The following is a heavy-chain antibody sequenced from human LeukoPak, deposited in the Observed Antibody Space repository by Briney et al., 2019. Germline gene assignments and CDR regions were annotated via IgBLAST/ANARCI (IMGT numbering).Heavy chain of an antibody. V-gene: IGHV1-69*01. CDR1: GGTFSSYA. CDR2: IIPIFGTA. D-gene: IGHD1-14*01. J-gene: IGHJ5*02. CDR3: TRRAAGTKFDP. Sequence: GSSVKVSCKASGGTFSSYAISWVRQAPGQGLEWMGGIIPIFGTANYAQKFQGRVTITADESTSTAYMELSGLRSEDTAVYYCTRRAAGTKFDPWGQGTLVTVS.